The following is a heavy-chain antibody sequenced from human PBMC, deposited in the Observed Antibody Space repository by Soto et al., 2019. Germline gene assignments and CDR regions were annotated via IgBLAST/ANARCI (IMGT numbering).Heavy chain of an antibody. V-gene: IGHV1-18*01. Sequence: ASVKVSCTASGYTFTTYGITWVRQAPGQGLEWMGWISAYNGNTNYAQKLQGRVTMTTDTSTSTVYMELRSLRSDDTAVYYCAITKGGFTYSYYYGMDVWGQGTTVTVSS. D-gene: IGHD2-21*01. CDR3: AITKGGFTYSYYYGMDV. CDR1: GYTFTTYG. J-gene: IGHJ6*02. CDR2: ISAYNGNT.